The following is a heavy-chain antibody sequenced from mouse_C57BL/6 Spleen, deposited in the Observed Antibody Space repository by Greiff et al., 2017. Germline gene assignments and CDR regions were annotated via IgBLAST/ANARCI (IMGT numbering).Heavy chain of an antibody. CDR1: GYSITSGYY. J-gene: IGHJ4*01. CDR3: ANHYYAMDY. CDR2: ISYDGSN. Sequence: EVKLVESGPGLVKPSQSLSLTCSVTGYSITSGYYWNWIRQFPGNKLEWMGYISYDGSNNYNPSLKNRISITRDTSKNQFFLKLNSVTTEDTATYYCANHYYAMDYWGQGTSVTVSS. V-gene: IGHV3-6*01.